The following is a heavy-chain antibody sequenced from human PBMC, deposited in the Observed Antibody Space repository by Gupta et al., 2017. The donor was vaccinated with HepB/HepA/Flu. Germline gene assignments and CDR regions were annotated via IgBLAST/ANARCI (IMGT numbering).Heavy chain of an antibody. Sequence: QITLTESGPTLVRPTKTLTLTCTFSGFSLTTNGVGVGWVRQPPGEALEWVALIYWDDDKRYNPSLKSRVTITKDTSKNQVVLTMTNMDSEDTGTYFCAHRQVGDTRTWYWGSFDYWGEGTLVTVSS. CDR3: AHRQVGDTRTWYWGSFDY. CDR2: IYWDDDK. D-gene: IGHD3-16*01. CDR1: GFSLTTNGVG. V-gene: IGHV2-5*02. J-gene: IGHJ4*02.